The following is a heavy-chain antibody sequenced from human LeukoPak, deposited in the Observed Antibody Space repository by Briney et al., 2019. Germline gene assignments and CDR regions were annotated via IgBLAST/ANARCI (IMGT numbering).Heavy chain of an antibody. Sequence: SETLTLACTVSGVSISSSNYYWGWIRQPPGKGLEWIGSISHGEDTFYIPSLKSRGTIFVDTSNNQFSLKLTSVTAADTAVYYCARQAVHWLADAFDVWGQGTMVTVSS. CDR3: ARQAVHWLADAFDV. V-gene: IGHV4-39*01. CDR2: ISHGEDT. J-gene: IGHJ3*01. D-gene: IGHD6-19*01. CDR1: GVSISSSNYY.